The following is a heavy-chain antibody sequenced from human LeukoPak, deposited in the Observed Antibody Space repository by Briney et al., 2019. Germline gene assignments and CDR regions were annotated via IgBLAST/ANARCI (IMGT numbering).Heavy chain of an antibody. CDR2: IYSGGTT. D-gene: IGHD3-10*01. CDR1: GFTVSSNY. Sequence: GGSLRLSCAASGFTVSSNYMTWVRQAPGKWLEWVSIIYSGGTTYYADSVKGRFIISRDNSKNTLYLQMNSLRAEDTAVYYCARLYYYVSGTYSRYFDYWGQGTLVTVSS. J-gene: IGHJ4*02. V-gene: IGHV3-53*01. CDR3: ARLYYYVSGTYSRYFDY.